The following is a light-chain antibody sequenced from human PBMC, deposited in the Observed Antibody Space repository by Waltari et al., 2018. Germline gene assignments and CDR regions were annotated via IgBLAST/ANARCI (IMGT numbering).Light chain of an antibody. J-gene: IGKJ1*01. V-gene: IGKV2-30*02. Sequence: DVVMTQSQLSLPVTLGQPASISCRSSQSLLHSDGYTYLNWIHQRPGQSPRRLFYKVSTRDSGVPDRFSGSGSGTDFTLEISRVEAEDVGLYYCMQGTHWPLTFGQGTKVDIK. CDR3: MQGTHWPLT. CDR2: KVS. CDR1: QSLLHSDGYTY.